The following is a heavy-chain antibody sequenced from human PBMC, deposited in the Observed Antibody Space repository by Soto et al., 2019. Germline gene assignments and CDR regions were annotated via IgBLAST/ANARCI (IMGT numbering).Heavy chain of an antibody. D-gene: IGHD6-25*01. Sequence: QVQLVQSGGEVKKPGASVKVSCKASAYTFTNYGISWVRQAPGQGLEWMGWISAYNGNINYAQKFRGRVTMTTDTSTSSGCLGVRSLTSDDTAVYYCMRSGSGWNVREFDSWGQGTLVTVSS. CDR1: AYTFTNYG. CDR3: MRSGSGWNVREFDS. CDR2: ISAYNGNI. J-gene: IGHJ4*02. V-gene: IGHV1-18*01.